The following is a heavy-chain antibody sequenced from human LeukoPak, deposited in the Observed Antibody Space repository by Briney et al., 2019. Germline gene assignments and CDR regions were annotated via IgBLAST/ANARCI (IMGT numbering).Heavy chain of an antibody. V-gene: IGHV3-9*01. J-gene: IGHJ3*02. D-gene: IGHD2-15*01. CDR3: ARDRSAHCSGGSCYEDGAFDI. Sequence: TGGSLRLSCAGSGFIFNNYAMHWFRQPPGKGLEWVSGISWNSGSIDYADSVKGRFTISRDNAKNSLYLQMNSLRAEDTAVYYCARDRSAHCSGGSCYEDGAFDIWGQGTMVTVSS. CDR1: GFIFNNYA. CDR2: ISWNSGSI.